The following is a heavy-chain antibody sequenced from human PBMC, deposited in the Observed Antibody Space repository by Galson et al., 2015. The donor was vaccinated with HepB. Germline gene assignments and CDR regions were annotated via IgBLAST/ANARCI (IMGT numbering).Heavy chain of an antibody. CDR2: IYNTESS. CDR3: ARHRASIRSTWYEESTYFDS. V-gene: IGHV4-59*08. D-gene: IGHD2-2*01. CDR1: GTSVSSHY. Sequence: SETLSLTCTVSGTSVSSHYWSWIRQPPGKGLEWIGYIYNTESSNQSPSLKSRVTISVDTSKNQFSLKLSSVTAADTAVYFCARHRASIRSTWYEESTYFDSWGQGTLVTVSS. J-gene: IGHJ4*02.